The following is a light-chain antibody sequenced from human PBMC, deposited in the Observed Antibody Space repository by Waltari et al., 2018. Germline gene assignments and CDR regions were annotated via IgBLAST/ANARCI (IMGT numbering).Light chain of an antibody. CDR2: KAS. J-gene: IGKJ1*01. Sequence: DIQMTQSPSTLSASVGDRVTIICRASQSISDWLAWYQQKPGKPPKLLIYKASNLEEGVPPRFSGSASGTEFSHTINSLQPDDFATYYCQQCHTFPKTFGQGTKVEMK. CDR1: QSISDW. CDR3: QQCHTFPKT. V-gene: IGKV1-5*03.